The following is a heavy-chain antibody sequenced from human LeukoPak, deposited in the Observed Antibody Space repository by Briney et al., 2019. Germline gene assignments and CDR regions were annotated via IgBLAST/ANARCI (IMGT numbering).Heavy chain of an antibody. CDR1: GDSISSYY. CDR2: IYSSGST. V-gene: IGHV4-59*08. Sequence: PSETLSLTCTVSGDSISSYYWTWIRQPPGKGLEWIGYIYSSGSTKYNPSLKSRVTMSVDTSKNHLSLKLSSVTAADTAVYYCARRPTGSYWLDYWGQGTLVTVTS. J-gene: IGHJ4*02. D-gene: IGHD1-26*01. CDR3: ARRPTGSYWLDY.